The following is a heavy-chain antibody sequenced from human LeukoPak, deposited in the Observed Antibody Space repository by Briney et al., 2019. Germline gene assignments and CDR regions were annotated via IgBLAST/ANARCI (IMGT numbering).Heavy chain of an antibody. J-gene: IGHJ4*02. D-gene: IGHD5-12*01. CDR2: INPNSGGT. V-gene: IGHV1-2*02. Sequence: ASVKVSCKASGYTFTGHYMHWVRQAPGQGLEWMGWINPNSGGTNYAQKFQGRVTMTRDTSISTAYMELSRLRSDDTAVYYCARDGIVATIFFDYWGQGTLVTVSS. CDR3: ARDGIVATIFFDY. CDR1: GYTFTGHY.